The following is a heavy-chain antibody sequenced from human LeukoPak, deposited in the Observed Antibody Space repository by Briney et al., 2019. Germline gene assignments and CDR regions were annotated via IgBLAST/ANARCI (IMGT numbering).Heavy chain of an antibody. D-gene: IGHD3-22*01. J-gene: IGHJ4*02. V-gene: IGHV4-39*07. Sequence: SNYWMSWVRQVPGKGLEWIGSIYYSGSTYYNPSLKSRVTISVDTSKNQFSLKLSSVTAADTAVYYCARDHYYYDSSGYYLLYYFDYWGQGTLVTVSS. CDR3: ARDHYYYDSSGYYLLYYFDY. CDR1: SNYW. CDR2: IYYSGST.